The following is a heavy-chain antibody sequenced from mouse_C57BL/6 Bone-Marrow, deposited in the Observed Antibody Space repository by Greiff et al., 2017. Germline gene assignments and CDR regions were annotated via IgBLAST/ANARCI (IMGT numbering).Heavy chain of an antibody. CDR3: TTVDYDSSNDYAMDY. V-gene: IGHV14-1*01. Sequence: VQLQQSGAELVRPGASVKLSCTASGFNIKDYYMHWVKQRPEQGLEWIGRIDPEDGDTEYAPKFQGKATMTADTSSNTAYLQLSSLTAEDTAGYYCTTVDYDSSNDYAMDYWGQGTSVTVSS. J-gene: IGHJ4*01. D-gene: IGHD1-1*01. CDR1: GFNIKDYY. CDR2: IDPEDGDT.